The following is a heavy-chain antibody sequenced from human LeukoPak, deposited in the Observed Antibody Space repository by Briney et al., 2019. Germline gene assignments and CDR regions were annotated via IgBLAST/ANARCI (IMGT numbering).Heavy chain of an antibody. Sequence: GGSLRLSCVDSGFTFSSHWMSWVRQAPGKGLEWVAVISYDGSNKYYADSVKGRFTISRDNSKNTLYLQMNSLRAEDTAVYYCAKETYTRSINWFDPWGQGTLVTVSS. J-gene: IGHJ5*02. CDR1: GFTFSSHW. CDR2: ISYDGSNK. D-gene: IGHD1-14*01. V-gene: IGHV3-30*18. CDR3: AKETYTRSINWFDP.